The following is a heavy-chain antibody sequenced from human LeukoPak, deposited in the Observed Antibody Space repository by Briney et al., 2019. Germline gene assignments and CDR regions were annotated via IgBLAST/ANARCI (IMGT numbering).Heavy chain of an antibody. CDR2: ISYDGSNK. CDR3: ARTWRPYHYYGMDV. J-gene: IGHJ6*02. Sequence: GGSLRLSCAASGFTFSSYAMHWVRQAPGKGLEWVAVISYDGSNKYYADSVKGRFTISRDNSKNTLYLQMNSLRAEDTAVYYCARTWRPYHYYGMDVWGQGTTVTVSS. CDR1: GFTFSSYA. V-gene: IGHV3-30*04.